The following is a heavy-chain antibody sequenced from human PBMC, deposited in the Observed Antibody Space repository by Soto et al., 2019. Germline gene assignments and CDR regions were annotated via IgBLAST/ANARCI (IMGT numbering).Heavy chain of an antibody. Sequence: GGSLRLSCAASGFTFSSYSMNWVRQAPGKGLEWVSYISSSSSTIYYADSVKGRFTISRDNAKNSLYLQMNSLRAEDTAVYYCATYYDSSGYYVLDYWGQGTLVTVSS. CDR3: ATYYDSSGYYVLDY. CDR1: GFTFSSYS. CDR2: ISSSSSTI. J-gene: IGHJ4*02. D-gene: IGHD3-22*01. V-gene: IGHV3-48*01.